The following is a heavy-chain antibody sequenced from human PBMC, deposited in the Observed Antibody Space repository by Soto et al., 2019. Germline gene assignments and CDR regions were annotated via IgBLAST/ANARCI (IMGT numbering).Heavy chain of an antibody. Sequence: GGSLRLSCSASGFTLSIYAMHWVRQAPGKGLEYVSSISTNGGSTHYADSVKGRFTISRDNSKNTQYLQMSSLRADDTAVYYCVKGEYYYDSSGYYPFDYWGQGTLVTVSS. CDR1: GFTLSIYA. D-gene: IGHD3-22*01. V-gene: IGHV3-64D*06. J-gene: IGHJ4*02. CDR3: VKGEYYYDSSGYYPFDY. CDR2: ISTNGGST.